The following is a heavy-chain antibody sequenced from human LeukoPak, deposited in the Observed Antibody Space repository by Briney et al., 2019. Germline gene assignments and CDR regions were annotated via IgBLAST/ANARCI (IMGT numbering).Heavy chain of an antibody. J-gene: IGHJ5*02. V-gene: IGHV1-46*03. CDR2: INPSGGST. Sequence: ASVKVSCKAPGYTFTSYYMHWVRQAPGQGLEWMGIINPSGGSTSYAQKFQGRVTMTRDTSTSTVYMELSSLRSEDTAVYYCARGGNWNYFGAPSRGPWGQGTLVTVSS. CDR3: ARGGNWNYFGAPSRGP. D-gene: IGHD1-7*01. CDR1: GYTFTSYY.